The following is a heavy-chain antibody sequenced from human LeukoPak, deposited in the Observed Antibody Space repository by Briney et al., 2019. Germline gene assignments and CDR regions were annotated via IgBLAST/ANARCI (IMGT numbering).Heavy chain of an antibody. D-gene: IGHD2-21*01. CDR3: ARSFGGGVGYYYYMDV. V-gene: IGHV1-69*13. CDR2: IIPIFGTA. Sequence: SVRVSCKASGGTFSSYAISWVRQAPGQGLEWMGGIIPIFGTANYAQKFQGRVTITADESTSTAYMELSSLRSEDTAVYYCARSFGGGVGYYYYMDVWGKGTTVTVPS. J-gene: IGHJ6*03. CDR1: GGTFSSYA.